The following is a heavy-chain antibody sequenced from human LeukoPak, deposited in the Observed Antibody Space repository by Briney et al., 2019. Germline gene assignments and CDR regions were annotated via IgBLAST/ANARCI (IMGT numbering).Heavy chain of an antibody. CDR1: GFTFSSYG. J-gene: IGHJ4*02. V-gene: IGHV3-7*01. CDR2: IKQDGSEK. CDR3: ARRRGSYSDDY. Sequence: PGGSLRLSCAASGFTFSSYGMSWVRQAPGKGLEWVANIKQDGSEKYYVDSVKGRFTISRDNAKNSLYLQMNSLRAEDTAVYYCARRRGSYSDDYWDQGTLVTVSS. D-gene: IGHD1-26*01.